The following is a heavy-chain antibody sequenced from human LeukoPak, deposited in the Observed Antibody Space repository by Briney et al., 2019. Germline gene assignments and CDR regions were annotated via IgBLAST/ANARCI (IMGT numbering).Heavy chain of an antibody. Sequence: SETLSLTCAVSGYSISSGYYWGWIRQPPGKGLEWIGSIYHSGSTYYNPSLKSRVTISVDTSKNQFSLKLSSVTAADTAVYYCAKQQPGDAFDIWGQGTMVTVSS. CDR3: AKQQPGDAFDI. CDR1: GYSISSGYY. J-gene: IGHJ3*02. V-gene: IGHV4-38-2*01. CDR2: IYHSGST. D-gene: IGHD6-13*01.